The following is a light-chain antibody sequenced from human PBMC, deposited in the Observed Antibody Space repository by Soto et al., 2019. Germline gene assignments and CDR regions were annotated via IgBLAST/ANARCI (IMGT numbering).Light chain of an antibody. V-gene: IGLV1-47*01. J-gene: IGLJ3*02. CDR1: RSNIGSSI. Sequence: QPVLTQPPSLSGTPGQTVTISCIGSRSNIGSSIVHWYQQLPGTAPKHLIYMNNQRPSGVPDRFSGSKSGTSAALVISGLRSEDEADYYCVAWDDNLSARVFGGGTKLTVL. CDR2: MNN. CDR3: VAWDDNLSARV.